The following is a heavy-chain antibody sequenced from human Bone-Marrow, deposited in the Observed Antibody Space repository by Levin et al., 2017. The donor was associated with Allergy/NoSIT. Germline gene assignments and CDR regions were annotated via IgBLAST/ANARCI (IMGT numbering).Heavy chain of an antibody. CDR1: GGSVSSGSYF. D-gene: IGHD6-13*01. CDR3: ARVPAGQRHFDS. CDR2: IHNTGTT. J-gene: IGHJ4*02. Sequence: PSETLSLTCTVSGGSVSSGSYFWSWIRQPPGKGLEWIGYIHNTGTTSYIPSLKSRVTISFETSKNQFSLNLRAVTAGDTAVYFCARVPAGQRHFDSWGQGALVTVSS. V-gene: IGHV4-61*01.